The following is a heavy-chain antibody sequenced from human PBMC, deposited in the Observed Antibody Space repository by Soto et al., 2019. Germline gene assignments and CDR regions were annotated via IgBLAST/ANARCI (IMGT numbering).Heavy chain of an antibody. CDR2: ISGNVGSTT. CDR3: AKQTGFVAGAFDS. Sequence: EVQLLESGGGLAQPGGSLRLSCAVSGITFTNYAMGWHRHALGNGLEWVSGISGNVGSTTHYADSLKGRFTSSIDKSMNILLLQRNTLRAEDSCVYYCAKQTGFVAGAFDSWGQGTLVIVSS. V-gene: IGHV3-23*01. D-gene: IGHD6-19*01. J-gene: IGHJ4*02. CDR1: GITFTNYA.